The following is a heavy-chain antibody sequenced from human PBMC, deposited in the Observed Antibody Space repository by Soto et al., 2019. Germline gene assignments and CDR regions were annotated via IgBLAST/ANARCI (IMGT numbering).Heavy chain of an antibody. D-gene: IGHD3-9*01. CDR2: ISGSGGST. CDR1: GFTFSSYA. CDR3: AKETWAILTGSSYAFDI. Sequence: GGSLRLSCAASGFTFSSYAMSWVRQAPGKGLEWVSAISGSGGSTYYADSVKGRFTISRDNSKNTLYLQMNSLRAEDTAVYYCAKETWAILTGSSYAFDIWGQGTMVTVSS. J-gene: IGHJ3*02. V-gene: IGHV3-23*01.